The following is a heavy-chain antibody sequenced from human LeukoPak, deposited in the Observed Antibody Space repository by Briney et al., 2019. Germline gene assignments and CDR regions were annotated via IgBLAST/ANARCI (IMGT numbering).Heavy chain of an antibody. V-gene: IGHV3-21*01. J-gene: IGHJ6*02. CDR3: AREGIQLWEAGPYGMDV. Sequence: GGSLRLSCAASGFTFSSYSMNWVRQAPGKGLEWVSSISSSSSYIYYADSVKGRFTISRDNAKNSLYLQMNSLRAEDTAVYYCAREGIQLWEAGPYGMDVWGQGTTVTVSS. D-gene: IGHD5-18*01. CDR1: GFTFSSYS. CDR2: ISSSSSYI.